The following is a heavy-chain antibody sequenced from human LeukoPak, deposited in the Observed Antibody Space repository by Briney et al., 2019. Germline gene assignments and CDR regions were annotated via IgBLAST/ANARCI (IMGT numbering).Heavy chain of an antibody. CDR3: ARDLGPIAAAGTGSSSGWYYNWFDP. Sequence: ASVKVSCKASGGTFSSYAISWVRQAPGQGLEWMGRIIPILGIANYAQKFQGRVTITADKSTSTAYMELRSLRSEDTAVYYCARDLGPIAAAGTGSSSGWYYNWFDPWGQGTLVTVSS. J-gene: IGHJ5*02. V-gene: IGHV1-69*04. D-gene: IGHD6-13*01. CDR2: IIPILGIA. CDR1: GGTFSSYA.